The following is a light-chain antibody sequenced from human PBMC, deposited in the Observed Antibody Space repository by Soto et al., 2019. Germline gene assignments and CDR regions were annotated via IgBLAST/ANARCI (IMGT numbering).Light chain of an antibody. CDR1: QSVGTS. CDR3: QQRRNWPLFT. V-gene: IGKV3-11*01. Sequence: EIVLTQSPATLSLSPGERSTVSCRASQSVGTSLQWYQQKPGQAPRVLIYDASNRATGVPARFSGSGSGTDFTLTISGLELEDFATYYCQQRRNWPLFTFGPGTKVEIQ. J-gene: IGKJ3*01. CDR2: DAS.